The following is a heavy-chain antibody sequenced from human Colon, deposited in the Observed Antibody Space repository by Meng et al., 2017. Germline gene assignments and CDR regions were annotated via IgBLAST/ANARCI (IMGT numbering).Heavy chain of an antibody. D-gene: IGHD2-8*02. CDR3: ARADCTAGICYQFDN. J-gene: IGHJ4*02. Sequence: VQLRESGPGRVKPSQTLSLTCNVSGLSIGTTGDYWTWIRQRPGKGLEWIGKIFYTGSAHYNPSLKTRAAMSVDRSKNQFSLKLNSVTAADTAVYYCARADCTAGICYQFDNWGQGTLVTVSS. CDR1: GLSIGTTGDY. CDR2: IFYTGSA. V-gene: IGHV4-31*03.